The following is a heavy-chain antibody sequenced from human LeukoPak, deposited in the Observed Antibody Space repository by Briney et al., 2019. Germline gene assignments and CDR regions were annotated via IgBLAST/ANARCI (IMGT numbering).Heavy chain of an antibody. CDR3: VARDGGYGDY. CDR1: GFTFSSYW. CDR2: IKQDGSEK. Sequence: PRGSLRLSCAASGFTFSSYWMSWVRQAPGKGLEWVATIKQDGSEKYYVGSVKGRFTISRDNAKNSLYLQMNNLRAEDTAVYYCVARDGGYGDYWGQGTLVTVSS. V-gene: IGHV3-7*03. J-gene: IGHJ4*02. D-gene: IGHD5-24*01.